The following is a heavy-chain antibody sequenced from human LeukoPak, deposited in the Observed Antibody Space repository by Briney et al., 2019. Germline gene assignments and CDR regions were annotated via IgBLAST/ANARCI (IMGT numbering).Heavy chain of an antibody. CDR3: ARVRATGTPLRRYYYMDV. J-gene: IGHJ6*03. D-gene: IGHD1-1*01. V-gene: IGHV4-31*03. CDR2: IYYSGSS. Sequence: PSQTLSLTCTVSGGSINNGGYYWSWIRQHPGKGLEWIGYIYYSGSSYYNPSLRSRVTISVDTSKNHFSLKLSSVTAADTAVYYCARVRATGTPLRRYYYMDVWGKGTTVTVSS. CDR1: GGSINNGGYY.